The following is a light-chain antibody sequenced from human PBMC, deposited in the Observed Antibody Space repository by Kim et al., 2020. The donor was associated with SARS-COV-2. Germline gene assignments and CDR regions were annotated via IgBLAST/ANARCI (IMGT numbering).Light chain of an antibody. CDR2: LNSDGSH. CDR3: QTWGTGIHWV. CDR1: SGHSDYA. V-gene: IGLV4-69*01. J-gene: IGLJ3*02. Sequence: VKLSCTLTSGHSDYAIAWHQQQPEKGHRFLMKLNSDGSHVKGDGIPDRFSGSSSGTDRYLTISSLQSEDEADYYCQTWGTGIHWVFGGGTKLTVL.